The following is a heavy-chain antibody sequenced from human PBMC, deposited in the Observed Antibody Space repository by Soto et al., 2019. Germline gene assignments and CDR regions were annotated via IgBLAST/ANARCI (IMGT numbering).Heavy chain of an antibody. V-gene: IGHV3-23*01. CDR3: AKDDTMVRGVTLKSYNWFDP. CDR2: ISGSGGST. D-gene: IGHD3-10*01. J-gene: IGHJ5*02. CDR1: GFTFSSYA. Sequence: EVQLLESGGGLVQPGGSLRLSCAASGFTFSSYAMSWVRQAPGKGLEWVSAISGSGGSTYYADSVKGRFTISRDNSNNTRYLQMNSLRAEDTAVYYCAKDDTMVRGVTLKSYNWFDPWGQGTLVTVSS.